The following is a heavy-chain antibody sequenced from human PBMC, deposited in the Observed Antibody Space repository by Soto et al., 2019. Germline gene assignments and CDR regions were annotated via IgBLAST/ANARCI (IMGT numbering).Heavy chain of an antibody. J-gene: IGHJ4*02. CDR3: VRESGAELYYFDY. Sequence: PSETRSLTCTVSGASIGSGAYYWSWIRQPPGKGLEWIGYFSYSGSTYYNPSLKSRVAISVDTSKNQFSLKLSSVTAADTAIYYCVRESGAELYYFDYWGRGTLVTVSS. CDR2: FSYSGST. CDR1: GASIGSGAYY. V-gene: IGHV4-30-4*01. D-gene: IGHD5-12*01.